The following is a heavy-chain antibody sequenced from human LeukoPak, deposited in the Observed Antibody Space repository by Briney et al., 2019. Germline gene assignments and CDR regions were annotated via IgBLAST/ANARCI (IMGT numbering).Heavy chain of an antibody. CDR1: GFTFSTHW. J-gene: IGHJ4*02. V-gene: IGHV3-74*01. CDR3: AKDVARGYSRYAADF. CDR2: INTDGSYS. D-gene: IGHD5-12*01. Sequence: GGSLRLSCAASGFTFSTHWMHWVRQVPGKGLVWVSRINTDGSYSSYAGSVKGRFTMSRDNAKNTLILQMKSLGVEDTGVYYCAKDVARGYSRYAADFWGQGTLVTVSS.